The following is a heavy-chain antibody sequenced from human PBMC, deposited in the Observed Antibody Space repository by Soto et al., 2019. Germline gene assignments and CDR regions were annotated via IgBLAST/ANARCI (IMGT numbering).Heavy chain of an antibody. CDR2: IYYSGST. D-gene: IGHD3-10*01. Sequence: SETLSLTCTVSGGSISSYYWSWIRQPPGKGLEWIGYIYYSGSTNYNPSLKSRVTISVDTSKNQFSLKLSSVTAADTAVYYCARGRFYGSGSYYSGNWFDPWGQGTLVTVSS. CDR3: ARGRFYGSGSYYSGNWFDP. V-gene: IGHV4-59*01. CDR1: GGSISSYY. J-gene: IGHJ5*02.